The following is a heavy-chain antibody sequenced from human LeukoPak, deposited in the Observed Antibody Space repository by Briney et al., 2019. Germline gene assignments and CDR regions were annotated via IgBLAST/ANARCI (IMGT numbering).Heavy chain of an antibody. J-gene: IGHJ4*02. CDR3: AKHGLPLVVISAPLDY. D-gene: IGHD2-15*01. CDR1: GFTFSSYG. V-gene: IGHV3-30*18. Sequence: SGGSLRLSCAASGFTFSSYGMHWVRQAPGKGLEWVAVISYDGSNKYYADSVKGRFTISRDNSKNTVYLQMNSLRAEDTAVYYCAKHGLPLVVISAPLDYWGQGTLVTVAS. CDR2: ISYDGSNK.